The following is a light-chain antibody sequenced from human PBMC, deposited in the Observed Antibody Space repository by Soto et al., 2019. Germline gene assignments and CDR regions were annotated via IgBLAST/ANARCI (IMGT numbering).Light chain of an antibody. J-gene: IGLJ1*01. CDR2: DVS. CDR3: SSFTSSVTYV. CDR1: SSDVGGHNS. Sequence: QSVLTQPASVSGSPGQSITISCTVTSSDVGGHNSVSWYRQDPGKAPKLMIYDVSNRPSGVSDRFSSSKSGNTASLTISGLQIEDEADYYCSSFTSSVTYVFGTGTKVTVL. V-gene: IGLV2-14*01.